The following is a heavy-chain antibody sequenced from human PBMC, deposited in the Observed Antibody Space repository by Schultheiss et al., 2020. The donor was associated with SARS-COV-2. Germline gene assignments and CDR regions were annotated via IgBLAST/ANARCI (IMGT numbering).Heavy chain of an antibody. D-gene: IGHD3-22*01. CDR2: IKSKTDGGTT. J-gene: IGHJ3*02. CDR1: GFTFSSYS. Sequence: GGSLRLSCAASGFTFSSYSMNWVRQAPGKGLEWVGRIKSKTDGGTTDYAAPVKGRFTISRDDSKNTLYLQMNSLKTEDTAVYYCARPYDSSGYYYGPDDAFDIWGQGTMVTVSS. V-gene: IGHV3-15*01. CDR3: ARPYDSSGYYYGPDDAFDI.